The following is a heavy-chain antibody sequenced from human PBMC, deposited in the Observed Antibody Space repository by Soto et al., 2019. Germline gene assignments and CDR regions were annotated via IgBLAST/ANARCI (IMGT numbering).Heavy chain of an antibody. CDR3: ASFHWPWLGGTGNPTNVFSI. V-gene: IGHV1-46*01. Sequence: GASVKASCKASGYTFTSYYMHWVRQAPGQGLEWMGIINPSGGSTSYAQKFQGRVTMTRDTSTSTVYMELSSLRSEDTAVYYCASFHWPWLGGTGNPTNVFSIWAQGKMVPVS. J-gene: IGHJ3*02. D-gene: IGHD1-26*01. CDR2: INPSGGST. CDR1: GYTFTSYY.